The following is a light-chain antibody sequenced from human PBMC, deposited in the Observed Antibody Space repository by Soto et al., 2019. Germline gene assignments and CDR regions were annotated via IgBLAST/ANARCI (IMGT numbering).Light chain of an antibody. V-gene: IGKV3-20*01. CDR3: QQYGNSPKYT. Sequence: EIVLTQSPGTLSLSPGERATLSCRASQSVSTRYLAWYQQKPGQAPRLLIYGASSMATGIPDRFSGSGSGTDFTLTISRLEPEDFAVYYCQQYGNSPKYTFGQGTKLEI. CDR2: GAS. CDR1: QSVSTRY. J-gene: IGKJ2*01.